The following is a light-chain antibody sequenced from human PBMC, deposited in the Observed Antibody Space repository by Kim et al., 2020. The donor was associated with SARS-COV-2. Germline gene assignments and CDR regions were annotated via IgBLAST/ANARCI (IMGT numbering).Light chain of an antibody. V-gene: IGLV6-57*03. CDR1: SGSIDDNY. J-gene: IGLJ2*01. CDR3: QSCNRSNVV. CDR2: EDD. Sequence: GKTITISCTRSSGSIDDNYVQWYQQRPGGVPIIVIYEDDQRPSGVSGRFSGSIDNSSNSASLTISGLKTEDEADYYCQSCNRSNVVFGGGTQLTVL.